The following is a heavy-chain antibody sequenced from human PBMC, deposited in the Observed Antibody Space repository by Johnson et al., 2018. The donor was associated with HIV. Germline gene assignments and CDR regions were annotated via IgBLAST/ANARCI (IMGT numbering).Heavy chain of an antibody. CDR2: TSYDGGNK. Sequence: VQLVESGGGVVQPGRSLRLSCAASGFTFSSYSLHWVRQAPGKGLEWVAVTSYDGGNKYYADSVKCRFTISRDNSKNTLYLQMNSLRAEDSAVYYCAKDQGWFGEFMNAFDIWGQGTMVTVSS. CDR1: GFTFSSYS. CDR3: AKDQGWFGEFMNAFDI. V-gene: IGHV3-30*04. J-gene: IGHJ3*02. D-gene: IGHD3-10*01.